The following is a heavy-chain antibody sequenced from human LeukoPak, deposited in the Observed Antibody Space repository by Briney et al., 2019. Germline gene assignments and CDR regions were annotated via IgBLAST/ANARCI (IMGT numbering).Heavy chain of an antibody. CDR2: INHRGDT. J-gene: IGHJ4*03. Sequence: SETLSLTFAVYGGSFSTYYWSWIRQSPGKGLEWIAEINHRGDTNYNPSVKSRVTISVDTSKNQFCLKVSSLTAADTAVYYCARGPTISETGYFDYWGQGTLVTVSS. CDR1: GGSFSTYY. CDR3: ARGPTISETGYFDY. D-gene: IGHD1-1*01. V-gene: IGHV4-34*01.